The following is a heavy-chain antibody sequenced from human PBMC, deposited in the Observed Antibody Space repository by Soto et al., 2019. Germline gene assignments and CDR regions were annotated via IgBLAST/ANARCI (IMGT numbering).Heavy chain of an antibody. CDR3: AIGTAVAGTHDY. Sequence: ASVKVSCKASGYIFTSYAMHWVRQAPGQRLEWMGWINAGNGNTKYSQKFQGRVTITRDTSASTAYMELSSLRSEDTAVYYCAIGTAVAGTHDYWGQGTLVTVSS. J-gene: IGHJ4*02. D-gene: IGHD6-19*01. CDR1: GYIFTSYA. V-gene: IGHV1-3*01. CDR2: INAGNGNT.